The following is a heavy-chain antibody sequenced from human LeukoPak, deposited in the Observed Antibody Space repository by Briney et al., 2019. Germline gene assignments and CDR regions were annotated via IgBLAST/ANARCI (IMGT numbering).Heavy chain of an antibody. Sequence: SETLSLTCAVSGDSISNFYWSWIRQPPGKGLEWIGYIYYSGSTNYNPSLKCRVTISVDTSKNQFSLKLSSVTAADTAVYYCARASDILTGYFKYYFDYWGQGSLVTISS. CDR1: GDSISNFY. CDR3: ARASDILTGYFKYYFDY. J-gene: IGHJ4*02. D-gene: IGHD3-9*01. V-gene: IGHV4-59*08. CDR2: IYYSGST.